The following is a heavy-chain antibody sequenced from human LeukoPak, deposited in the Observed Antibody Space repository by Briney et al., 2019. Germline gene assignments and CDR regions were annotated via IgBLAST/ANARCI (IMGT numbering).Heavy chain of an antibody. CDR2: IYHSGST. CDR3: ARDGGYSYGLGYYYMDV. J-gene: IGHJ6*03. V-gene: IGHV4-38-2*02. Sequence: SETLSLTCTVSGYSISSGYYWGWIRQPPGKGLEWIGSIYHSGSTYYNPSLKSRVTISVDTSKNQFSLKLSSVTAADTAVYYCARDGGYSYGLGYYYMDVWGKGTTVTISS. D-gene: IGHD5-18*01. CDR1: GYSISSGYY.